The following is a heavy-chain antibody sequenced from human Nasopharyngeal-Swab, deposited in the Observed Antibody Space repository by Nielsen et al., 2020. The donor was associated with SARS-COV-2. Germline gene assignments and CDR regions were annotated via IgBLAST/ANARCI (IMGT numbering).Heavy chain of an antibody. CDR3: ARGPSSSRFDP. Sequence: GGSLRLSCVGSGFTFSAYYMSCIRQAPGKGLECVSYISDSGTTMYADSVKCRFTISRDNDRKSVYLQLNSLRAEDTAVYYCARGPSSSRFDPWGQGSLVTVSS. D-gene: IGHD6-13*01. CDR1: GFTFSAYY. CDR2: ISDSGTTM. V-gene: IGHV3-11*01. J-gene: IGHJ5*02.